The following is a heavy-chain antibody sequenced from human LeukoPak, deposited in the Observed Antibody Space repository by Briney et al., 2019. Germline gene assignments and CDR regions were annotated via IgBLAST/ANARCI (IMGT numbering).Heavy chain of an antibody. CDR3: AKSPGEYYYYYGMDV. D-gene: IGHD1-1*01. Sequence: GGSLRLSCAASGFTFSSYAMSWVRQAPGKGLEWVSAISGSGGSTYYADSVKGRFTISRDNSKNTLYLQMNSLRAEDTAVYYCAKSPGEYYYYYGMDVWGQGTTVTVSS. CDR1: GFTFSSYA. J-gene: IGHJ6*02. V-gene: IGHV3-23*01. CDR2: ISGSGGST.